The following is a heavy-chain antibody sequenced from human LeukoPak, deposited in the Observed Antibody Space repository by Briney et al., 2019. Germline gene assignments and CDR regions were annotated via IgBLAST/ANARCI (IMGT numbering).Heavy chain of an antibody. CDR2: IIPILGIA. CDR3: ARDILLWFGELGDNWFDP. D-gene: IGHD3-10*01. CDR1: GGTFSSYA. Sequence: SVKVSCKASGGTFSSYAISWVRQAPGQGLEWMGRIIPILGIANYAQKFQGRVTITADKSTSTAYMELSSLRSEDTAVYYCARDILLWFGELGDNWFDPWGQGTLVTVSS. V-gene: IGHV1-69*04. J-gene: IGHJ5*02.